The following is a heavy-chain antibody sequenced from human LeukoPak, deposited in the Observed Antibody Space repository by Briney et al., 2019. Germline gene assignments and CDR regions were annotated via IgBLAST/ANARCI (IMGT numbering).Heavy chain of an antibody. CDR2: IIPLFRTA. Sequence: GASVKVSCKASGYTFSSYAMNWVRQAPGQGLEWMGGIIPLFRTANYAQKFQGRVTITADESTVTAYMELSSLRSEDTAVYSARDTLDKWNDQDGDDWGQGTLVTVSS. CDR1: GYTFSSYA. D-gene: IGHD1-20*01. V-gene: IGHV1-69*13. CDR3: ARDTLDKWNDQDGDD. J-gene: IGHJ4*02.